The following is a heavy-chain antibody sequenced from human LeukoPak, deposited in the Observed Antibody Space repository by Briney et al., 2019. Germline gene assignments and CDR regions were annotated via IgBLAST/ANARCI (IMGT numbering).Heavy chain of an antibody. Sequence: SVKVSCKASGGTFSSYAISWVRQAPGQGLEWMGGIIPIFGTANYAQKSQGRVTITADESTSTAYMELSSLRSEDTAVYYCAREITMVRGKSDYYYYYGMDVWGKGTTVTVSS. CDR2: IIPIFGTA. V-gene: IGHV1-69*13. CDR1: GGTFSSYA. CDR3: AREITMVRGKSDYYYYYGMDV. J-gene: IGHJ6*04. D-gene: IGHD3-10*01.